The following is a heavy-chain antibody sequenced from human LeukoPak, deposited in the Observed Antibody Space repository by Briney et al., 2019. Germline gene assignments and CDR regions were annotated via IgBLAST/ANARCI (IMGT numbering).Heavy chain of an antibody. D-gene: IGHD4-23*01. CDR2: ISYDGSNK. V-gene: IGHV3-30*04. CDR1: GFTFSSYA. J-gene: IGHJ3*02. Sequence: GGSLRLSCAASGFTFSSYAMHWVRQAPGKGLEWVAVISYDGSNKYYADSVKGRFTISRDNSKNKLYLQMNSLRAEDTAVYYCAREVVTPEYQSDAFDIWGQGTMVTVSS. CDR3: AREVVTPEYQSDAFDI.